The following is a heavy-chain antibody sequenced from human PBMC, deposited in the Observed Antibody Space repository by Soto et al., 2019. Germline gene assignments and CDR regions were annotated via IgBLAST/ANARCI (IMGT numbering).Heavy chain of an antibody. CDR2: TYFRSKWYN. J-gene: IGHJ5*02. CDR3: AKGDNPGPKTGYAFDP. CDR1: GDSVSSNTAS. D-gene: IGHD5-12*01. V-gene: IGHV6-1*01. Sequence: SQTLSLTCAISGDSVSSNTASWNWIRQSPSRGLEWLGRTYFRSKWYNDYAVSVKSRIIINPDTSNNQFSLQLNSVTPEDTAVYFCAKGDNPGPKTGYAFDPWGQGIMVTVSS.